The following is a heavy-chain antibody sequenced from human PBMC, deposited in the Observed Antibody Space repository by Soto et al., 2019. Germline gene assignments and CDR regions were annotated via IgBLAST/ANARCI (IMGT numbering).Heavy chain of an antibody. CDR3: ARDYHLQPGLYYYGSRAPPPGY. CDR1: GYTFTSYG. V-gene: IGHV1-18*01. D-gene: IGHD3-10*01. Sequence: ASVKVSCKASGYTFTSYGISWVRQAPGQGLEWMGWISAYNGNTNYAQKLQGRVTMTTDTSTSTAYMELRSLRSDDTAVYYCARDYHLQPGLYYYGSRAPPPGYWGQGTLVTVSS. CDR2: ISAYNGNT. J-gene: IGHJ4*02.